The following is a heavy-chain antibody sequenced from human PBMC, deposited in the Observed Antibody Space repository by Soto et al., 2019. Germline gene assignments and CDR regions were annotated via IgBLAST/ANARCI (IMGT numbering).Heavy chain of an antibody. CDR2: INHSGST. Sequence: QVQLQQWGAGLLKPSETLSLTCAVYGGSFSGYYWSWIRQPPGKGLEWIGEINHSGSTNYNPSLKXLVVIXXDTSKNQFSLKLSSVTAADTAVYYCARGPKKRVDYWGQGTLVTVSS. V-gene: IGHV4-34*01. J-gene: IGHJ4*02. CDR1: GGSFSGYY. CDR3: ARGPKKRVDY.